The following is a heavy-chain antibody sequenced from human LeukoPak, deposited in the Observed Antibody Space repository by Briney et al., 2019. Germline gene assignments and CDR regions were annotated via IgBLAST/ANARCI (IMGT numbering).Heavy chain of an antibody. J-gene: IGHJ5*02. CDR2: ISASNGNT. CDR1: GYTFTSYD. Sequence: ASVKVSCKASGYTFTSYDFSWVRQAPGQGLEWMGWISASNGNTNYAQKFQGRVTMTRDTSISTAYMELSSLRSEDTAVYYCARGPLVRLPSSFDPWGQGTLVTVSS. D-gene: IGHD3-16*02. V-gene: IGHV1-8*01. CDR3: ARGPLVRLPSSFDP.